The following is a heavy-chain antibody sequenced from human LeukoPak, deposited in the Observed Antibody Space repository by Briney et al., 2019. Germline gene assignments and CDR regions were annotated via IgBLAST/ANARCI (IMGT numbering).Heavy chain of an antibody. CDR3: ATPLDYYDSSGYHQGGD. J-gene: IGHJ4*02. D-gene: IGHD3-22*01. V-gene: IGHV3-7*03. CDR1: GFTFSSYR. CDR2: IKQDGSKK. Sequence: PGGSLRLSCAASGFTFSSYRMNWVRQAPGKGLEWVANIKQDGSKKNYVDSVKGRFTISRDNAKNSMYLQMNSLRAEDTAVYYCATPLDYYDSSGYHQGGDWGQGTLVTVSS.